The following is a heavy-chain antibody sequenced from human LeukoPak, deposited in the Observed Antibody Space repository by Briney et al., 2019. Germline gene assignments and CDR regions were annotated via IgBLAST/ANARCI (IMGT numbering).Heavy chain of an antibody. Sequence: GGSLRLSCAASGFTFSKYGMHWVRQAPGKGLEWVAVISYDGSQKFYADSEKGRFTISRDNSKNTLDLQMNSLRAEDTAMFYCERDRKEMATNQYGYYYYGMDVWGQGTTVTVSS. CDR2: ISYDGSQK. J-gene: IGHJ6*02. CDR1: GFTFSKYG. D-gene: IGHD5-24*01. CDR3: ERDRKEMATNQYGYYYYGMDV. V-gene: IGHV3-30*03.